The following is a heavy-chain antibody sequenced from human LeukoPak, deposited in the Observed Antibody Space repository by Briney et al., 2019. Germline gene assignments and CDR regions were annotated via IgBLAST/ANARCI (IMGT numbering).Heavy chain of an antibody. D-gene: IGHD3-10*01. Sequence: SETLSLTCAVYGGSFSGYYWSWIRRPPGKGLEWIGEINDSGSTNYNPSLKSRVTISADTSKNQFSLKLSSVTAADTAVYYCARHPSYGNPLELWGQGTLVTVSS. J-gene: IGHJ4*02. CDR2: INDSGST. CDR3: ARHPSYGNPLEL. CDR1: GGSFSGYY. V-gene: IGHV4-34*01.